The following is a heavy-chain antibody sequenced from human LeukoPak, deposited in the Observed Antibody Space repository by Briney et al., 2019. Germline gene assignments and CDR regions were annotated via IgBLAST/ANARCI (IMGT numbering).Heavy chain of an antibody. CDR2: IYSGGSK. D-gene: IGHD2-15*01. Sequence: GGSLRLSCAASGFTVSRNYMSWVRQAPGKGLEWVSLIYSGGSKYYADAVKGRFTISRDNSKNTLYLQMNSLRAEDTAVYYCASGSGYCSGGSCSDYWGQGTLVTVSS. V-gene: IGHV3-53*01. J-gene: IGHJ4*02. CDR1: GFTVSRNY. CDR3: ASGSGYCSGGSCSDY.